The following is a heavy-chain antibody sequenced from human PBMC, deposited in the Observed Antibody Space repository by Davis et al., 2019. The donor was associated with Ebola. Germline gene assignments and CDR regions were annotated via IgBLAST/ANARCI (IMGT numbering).Heavy chain of an antibody. CDR3: AGGDFWSGQLDY. CDR2: ISGSGGST. Sequence: GGSLRLSCTDSVITFSSYAMTWVRQAPGKGLEWVSAISGSGGSTYYADSVKGRFTISRDNAKNSLYLQVNSLRDEATAVYYCAGGDFWSGQLDYWGQGTLVTVSS. D-gene: IGHD3-3*01. J-gene: IGHJ4*02. V-gene: IGHV3-23*01. CDR1: VITFSSYA.